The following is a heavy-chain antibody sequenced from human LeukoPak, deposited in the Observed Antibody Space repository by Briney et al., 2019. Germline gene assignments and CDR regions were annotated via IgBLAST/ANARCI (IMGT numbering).Heavy chain of an antibody. CDR2: ISYDGTII. D-gene: IGHD6-19*01. V-gene: IGHV3-30*04. Sequence: PGGSLRLSCVASGFTFSSYAIHWVRQAPGKGLEWVAVISYDGTIIYYADSVRGRFTISRDNSKNTLYLQMNSLRAEDTAVYFCAKGSKAVLFTRDHYMDVWGKGTTVTISS. CDR3: AKGSKAVLFTRDHYMDV. J-gene: IGHJ6*03. CDR1: GFTFSSYA.